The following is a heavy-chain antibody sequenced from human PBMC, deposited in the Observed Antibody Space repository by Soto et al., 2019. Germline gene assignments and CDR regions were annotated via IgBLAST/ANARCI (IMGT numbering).Heavy chain of an antibody. CDR2: IYYSGST. J-gene: IGHJ4*02. CDR3: ARLLLGYCSSTSCYEGPRFDY. V-gene: IGHV4-30-4*01. CDR1: GGSISSGDYY. Sequence: SETLSLTCTVSGGSISSGDYYWSWIRQPPGKGLEWTGYIYYSGSTYYNPSLKSRVTISVDTSKNQFSLKLSSVTAADTAVYYCARLLLGYCSSTSCYEGPRFDYWGQGTLVTVSS. D-gene: IGHD2-2*01.